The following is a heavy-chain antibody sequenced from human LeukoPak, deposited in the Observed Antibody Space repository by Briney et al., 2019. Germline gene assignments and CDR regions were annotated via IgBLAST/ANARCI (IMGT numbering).Heavy chain of an antibody. V-gene: IGHV1-18*01. CDR1: GYTFTSYG. J-gene: IGHJ4*02. Sequence: SVKVSCKASGYTFTSYGISWVRQAPGQGLEWMGWISAYNGNTNYAQKLQGRVTMTTDTSTSTAYMELRSLRSDDTAVYYCARDRGYCSSTSCYTFDYWGQGTLVTVSS. D-gene: IGHD2-2*02. CDR2: ISAYNGNT. CDR3: ARDRGYCSSTSCYTFDY.